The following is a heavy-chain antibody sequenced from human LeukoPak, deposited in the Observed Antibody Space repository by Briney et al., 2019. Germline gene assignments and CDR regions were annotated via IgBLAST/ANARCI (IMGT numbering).Heavy chain of an antibody. CDR2: IYYSGST. CDR1: GGSISSYY. V-gene: IGHV4-59*12. J-gene: IGHJ4*02. CDR3: AREERGATGNFDY. Sequence: SETLSLTCTVSGGSISSYYWSWIRQPPGKGLEWIGYIYYSGSTYYNPSLKSRVTISVDTSKNQFSLKLSSVTAADTAVYYCAREERGATGNFDYWGQGTLVTVSS. D-gene: IGHD1-26*01.